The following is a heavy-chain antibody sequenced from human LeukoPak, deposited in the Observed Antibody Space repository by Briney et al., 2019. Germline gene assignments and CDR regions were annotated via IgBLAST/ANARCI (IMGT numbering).Heavy chain of an antibody. CDR2: ISAYIGNT. CDR1: GYTFTSYG. V-gene: IGHV1-18*01. Sequence: GASVKVSCKASGYTFTSYGISWVRQAPGQGLEWMGWISAYIGNTNYAQKLQGRVTMTTDTSTSTAYMELRSLRSDDTAVYYCARVPSFYYDSSGYHDYWGQGTLVTVSS. CDR3: ARVPSFYYDSSGYHDY. D-gene: IGHD3-22*01. J-gene: IGHJ4*02.